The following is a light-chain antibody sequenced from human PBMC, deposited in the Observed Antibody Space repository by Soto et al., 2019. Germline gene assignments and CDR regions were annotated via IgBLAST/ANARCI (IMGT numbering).Light chain of an antibody. J-gene: IGKJ5*01. CDR2: GTS. Sequence: ILLTHSPATLSLSPVEIATLSFRASQSVSSYLAWYQQKPGQAPRLLIYGTSSRATGIPDRFSGSGSGTDFTLTISRLEPEDFAVYYCQQYGSSPITFGQGTRLEIK. CDR1: QSVSSY. V-gene: IGKV3-20*01. CDR3: QQYGSSPIT.